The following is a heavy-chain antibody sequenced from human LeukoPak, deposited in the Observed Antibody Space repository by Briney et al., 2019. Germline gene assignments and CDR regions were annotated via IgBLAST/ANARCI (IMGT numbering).Heavy chain of an antibody. J-gene: IGHJ5*02. D-gene: IGHD6-13*01. V-gene: IGHV3-21*01. CDR1: GFTFSSHG. CDR2: ISSSSSYI. CDR3: ATQEYSSSHDP. Sequence: GGSLRLSCAASGFTFSSHGMHWVRQAPGKGLEWVSSISSSSSYIYYADSVKGRFTISRDNAKNSLYLQMNSLRAEDTAVYYCATQEYSSSHDPWGQGTLVTVSS.